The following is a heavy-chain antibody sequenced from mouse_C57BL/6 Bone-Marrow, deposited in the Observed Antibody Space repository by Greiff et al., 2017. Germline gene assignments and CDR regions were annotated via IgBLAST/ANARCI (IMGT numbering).Heavy chain of an antibody. CDR2: IDPSDSYT. CDR1: GYTFTSYW. Sequence: QVQLQQPGAELVKPGASVKLSCKASGYTFTSYWMQWVKQRPGQGLEWIGEIDPSDSYTNYNQKFKGKATLTVDTSSSPAYMQLSSLTSEDSAVYYCGAVPFDYWGQGTTLTVSS. J-gene: IGHJ2*01. V-gene: IGHV1-50*01. CDR3: GAVPFDY.